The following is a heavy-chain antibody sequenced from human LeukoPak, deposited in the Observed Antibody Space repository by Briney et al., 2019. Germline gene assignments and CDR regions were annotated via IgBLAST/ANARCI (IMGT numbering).Heavy chain of an antibody. V-gene: IGHV3-74*01. CDR2: INSDGSST. CDR3: VRERGQWLVDY. J-gene: IGHJ4*02. Sequence: PGGSLRLSCAASGFIFSSYWMHWVRQAPGKGLVWVSRINSDGSSTSYADSVKGRFTISGDNAKNTLYLQMNSLRAEDTAVYYCVRERGQWLVDYWGQGTLVTVSS. D-gene: IGHD6-19*01. CDR1: GFIFSSYW.